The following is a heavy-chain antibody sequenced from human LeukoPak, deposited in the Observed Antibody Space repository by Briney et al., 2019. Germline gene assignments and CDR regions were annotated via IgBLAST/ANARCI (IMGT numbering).Heavy chain of an antibody. CDR2: IYSGGST. J-gene: IGHJ3*02. CDR3: ARDRSRNAALDT. V-gene: IGHV3-53*04. Sequence: GGSLRLSCAASGFTVSSNYMSWVRQAPGKGLEWVSVIYSGGSTYYADSVKGRFTISRHNSKNTRYLQINSLRAEDTAVYYCARDRSRNAALDTWGPRTTVTASS. CDR1: GFTVSSNY.